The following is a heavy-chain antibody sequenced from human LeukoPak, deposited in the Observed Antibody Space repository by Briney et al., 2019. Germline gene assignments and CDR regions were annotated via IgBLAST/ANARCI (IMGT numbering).Heavy chain of an antibody. CDR3: TTGNP. J-gene: IGHJ5*02. Sequence: GGSLRLSCAASGFTFRSYSMNWVRQAPGKGLEWVGLMKSKPEGGTTFYAAPVKDRFGISRDDSRNTLYLQMNSLTIGDTGVYYCTTGNPWGQGTLVTVSS. CDR2: MKSKPEGGTT. CDR1: GFTFRSYS. V-gene: IGHV3-15*01.